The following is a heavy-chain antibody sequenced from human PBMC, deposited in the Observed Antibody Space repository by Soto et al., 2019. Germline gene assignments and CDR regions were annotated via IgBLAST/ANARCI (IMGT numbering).Heavy chain of an antibody. J-gene: IGHJ4*02. Sequence: SETLSLTCTVSGGSISSYYWSWIRQPPGKGLEWIGYISYSGSTNYNPSLKSRATISVDTSKNQFSLKLSSVTAADTAVYYCARAVGGPTDYWGQGTLVTVSS. CDR1: GGSISSYY. CDR2: ISYSGST. V-gene: IGHV4-59*01. CDR3: ARAVGGPTDY. D-gene: IGHD1-26*01.